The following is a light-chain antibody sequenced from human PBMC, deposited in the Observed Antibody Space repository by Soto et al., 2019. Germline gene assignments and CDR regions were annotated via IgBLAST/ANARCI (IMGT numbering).Light chain of an antibody. Sequence: EIVMTQSPATLSVSPGERATLSCRASQSISSELAWYQQRPGQPPRLLIYGASTRATGVPDRFTGSGSGSHFTLTISGLQSEEFAVYYCQQGHNWPLTFGQGTRLEI. J-gene: IGKJ2*01. CDR3: QQGHNWPLT. V-gene: IGKV3-15*01. CDR1: QSISSE. CDR2: GAS.